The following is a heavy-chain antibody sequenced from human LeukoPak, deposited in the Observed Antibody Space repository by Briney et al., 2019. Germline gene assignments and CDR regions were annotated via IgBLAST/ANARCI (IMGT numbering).Heavy chain of an antibody. CDR3: APRAYTGPEGS. J-gene: IGHJ4*02. CDR2: ISGSGGST. V-gene: IGHV3-23*01. Sequence: GGSLRLSCTASGFTFSNYAMNWVRQAPGKGLEWVSSISGSGGSTYYADSVKGRFTISRDNSKNTLYLQMNSLRAEDTAVYYCAPRAYTGPEGSWGQGTLVTVSS. CDR1: GFTFSNYA. D-gene: IGHD1-1*01.